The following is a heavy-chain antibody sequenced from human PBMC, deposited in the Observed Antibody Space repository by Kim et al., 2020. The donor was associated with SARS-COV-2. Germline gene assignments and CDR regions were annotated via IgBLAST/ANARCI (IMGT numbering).Heavy chain of an antibody. Sequence: SETLSLTCTVSGGSFNSYYWNWIRQSPGKGLEWIGFIQYGGRTSYSSSLKSRVTMSLDTSKSQYSLKLTSVTAADTAVYYCVRFGYGNYWGLGTLVTVSS. D-gene: IGHD5-12*01. CDR1: GGSFNSYY. CDR2: IQYGGRT. V-gene: IGHV4-59*08. J-gene: IGHJ4*02. CDR3: VRFGYGNY.